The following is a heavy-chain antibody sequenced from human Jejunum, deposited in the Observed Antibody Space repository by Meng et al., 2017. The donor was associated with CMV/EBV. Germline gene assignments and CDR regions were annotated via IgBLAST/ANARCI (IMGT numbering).Heavy chain of an antibody. J-gene: IGHJ4*02. V-gene: IGHV1-18*01. D-gene: IGHD1-26*01. Sequence: QGSLVASGGGGKEPGASLKVSCKASGYTFTNYGITWVRQAPGQGLEWMGWISAYNGNTNYAQTLQGRVTMTTDTSTSTAYMELRSLRSDDTAVYYCARVEVGITSGDYWGQGTLVTVSS. CDR1: GYTFTNYG. CDR2: ISAYNGNT. CDR3: ARVEVGITSGDY.